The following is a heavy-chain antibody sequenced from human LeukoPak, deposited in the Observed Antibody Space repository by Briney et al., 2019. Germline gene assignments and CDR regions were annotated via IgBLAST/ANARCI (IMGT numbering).Heavy chain of an antibody. CDR1: GFTFSSYA. J-gene: IGHJ4*02. D-gene: IGHD6-19*01. CDR2: ISGTGGRT. Sequence: GGSLRLSCAASGFTFSSYAMSWVRQAPGKGLEWVSAISGTGGRTYYADSVKGRFTISRDNSKNTLYLQMNSLRAEDTAVYYCAKTIYSSGRDAFDYWGQGTLVTVSS. CDR3: AKTIYSSGRDAFDY. V-gene: IGHV3-23*01.